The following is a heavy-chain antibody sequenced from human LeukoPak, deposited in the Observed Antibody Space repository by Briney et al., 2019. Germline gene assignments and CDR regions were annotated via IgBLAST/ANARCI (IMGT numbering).Heavy chain of an antibody. CDR3: ARDYTLTLGTTTYFQH. D-gene: IGHD1-7*01. Sequence: GASVKVSCRASGYTFTGYYMHWVRQAPGQGLEWMGWINTNTGNPTYAQGFTGRFVFSLDTSVSTAYLQISSLKAEDTAVYYCARDYTLTLGTTTYFQHWGQGTLVTVSS. CDR2: INTNTGNP. J-gene: IGHJ1*01. CDR1: GYTFTGYY. V-gene: IGHV7-4-1*02.